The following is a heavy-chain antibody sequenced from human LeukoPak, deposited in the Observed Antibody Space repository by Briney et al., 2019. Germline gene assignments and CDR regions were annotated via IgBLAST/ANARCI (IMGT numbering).Heavy chain of an antibody. J-gene: IGHJ4*02. CDR1: GGSISSYY. D-gene: IGHD5-24*01. V-gene: IGHV4-59*01. CDR3: ARDKMAHRLGLLDF. Sequence: SETLSLTCTVSGGSISSYYWSRIRQPPGKGLEWIGYIYYSGSTNYNPSLKSRVTISVDTSKNQFSLKLSSVTAADTAVYYCARDKMAHRLGLLDFWGQGTLVTVSS. CDR2: IYYSGST.